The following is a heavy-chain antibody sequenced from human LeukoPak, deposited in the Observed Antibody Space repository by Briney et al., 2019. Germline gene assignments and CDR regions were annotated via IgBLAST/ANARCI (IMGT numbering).Heavy chain of an antibody. Sequence: GGSLRLSCAASGFTFSSYAMSWVRQAPGKGLEWVSLTSGSGGSTYYADSVKGRFTIFRDNSKNTLYLQMNSLRAEDTAVYYCATNDYSNTFDYWGQGTLVTVSS. V-gene: IGHV3-23*01. CDR2: TSGSGGST. CDR3: ATNDYSNTFDY. D-gene: IGHD4-11*01. CDR1: GFTFSSYA. J-gene: IGHJ4*02.